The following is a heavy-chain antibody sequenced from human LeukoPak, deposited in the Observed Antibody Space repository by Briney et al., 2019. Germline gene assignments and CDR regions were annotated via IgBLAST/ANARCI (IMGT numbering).Heavy chain of an antibody. CDR3: ARVPYDFWSGYYSAVDV. CDR2: INHSGST. D-gene: IGHD3-3*01. CDR1: GGSFSGYY. Sequence: KPSETLSLTCAVYGGSFSGYYWSWIRQPPGKGLEWIGEINHSGSTNYNPSLKSRVTISVDTSKNQFSLKLSSVTAADTAVYYCARVPYDFWSGYYSAVDVWGKGTTVTVSS. V-gene: IGHV4-34*01. J-gene: IGHJ6*04.